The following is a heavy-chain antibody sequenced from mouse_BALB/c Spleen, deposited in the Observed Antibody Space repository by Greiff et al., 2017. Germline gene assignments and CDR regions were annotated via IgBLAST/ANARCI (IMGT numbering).Heavy chain of an antibody. CDR2: ISSGGST. CDR3: ARGRDGLRYFDY. V-gene: IGHV5-6-5*01. D-gene: IGHD1-1*01. Sequence: EVKLMESGGGLVKPGGSLKLSCAASGFTFSSYAMSWVRQTPEKRLEWVASISSGGSTYYPDSVKGRFTISRDNARNILYLQMSSLRSEDTAMYYCARGRDGLRYFDYWGQGTTLTVSS. CDR1: GFTFSSYA. J-gene: IGHJ2*01.